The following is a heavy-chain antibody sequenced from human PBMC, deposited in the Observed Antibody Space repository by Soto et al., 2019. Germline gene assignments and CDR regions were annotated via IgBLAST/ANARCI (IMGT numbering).Heavy chain of an antibody. CDR2: IYYSGST. Sequence: SETLSLTCTVSGGSISSSSYYWGWIRQPPGKGLEWIGSIYYSGSTYYNPSLKSRVTISVDTSKNQFSLKLSSVTAADTAVYYCARGIYDFWSGHRYGMDVWGQGTTVTVSS. CDR3: ARGIYDFWSGHRYGMDV. D-gene: IGHD3-3*01. V-gene: IGHV4-39*01. J-gene: IGHJ6*02. CDR1: GGSISSSSYY.